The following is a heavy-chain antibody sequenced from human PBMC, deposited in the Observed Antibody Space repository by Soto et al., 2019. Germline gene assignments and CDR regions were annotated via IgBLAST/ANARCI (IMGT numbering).Heavy chain of an antibody. Sequence: SETLSLTCTVSGGSISSYYWSWIRQPAGKGLEWIGRIYTSGSTNYNPSLKSRVTMSVDTSKNQFSLKLSSVTAADTAVYYCARDQRSYYDSSVDWFDPWAREPWSPSPQ. CDR1: GGSISSYY. J-gene: IGHJ5*02. V-gene: IGHV4-4*07. CDR3: ARDQRSYYDSSVDWFDP. D-gene: IGHD3-22*01. CDR2: IYTSGST.